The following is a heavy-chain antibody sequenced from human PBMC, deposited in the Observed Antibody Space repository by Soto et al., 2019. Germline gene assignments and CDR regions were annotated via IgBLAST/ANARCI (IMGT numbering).Heavy chain of an antibody. J-gene: IGHJ4*02. CDR2: ISGRGDST. CDR3: AKDEGYTCGHGQAY. D-gene: IGHD5-18*01. V-gene: IGHV3-23*01. Sequence: PGGSLRLSCAASGFTFSTYAMTWVRQAPGKGLEWVSLISGRGDSTYYADSVKGRFTISRDNSMDTLYLQMNSLRAEDTAVYYCAKDEGYTCGHGQAYWCQGALVTVSS. CDR1: GFTFSTYA.